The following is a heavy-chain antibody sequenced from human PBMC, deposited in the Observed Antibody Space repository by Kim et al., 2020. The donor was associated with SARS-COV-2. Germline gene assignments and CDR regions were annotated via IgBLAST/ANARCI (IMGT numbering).Heavy chain of an antibody. Sequence: GGSLRLSCAASGFTFSSYAMHWVRQAPGKGLEWVAVISYDGSNKYYADSVKGRFTISRDNSKNTLYLQMNSLRAEDTAVYYCARADDIAVAGTYYWGQGTLVTVSS. D-gene: IGHD6-19*01. CDR1: GFTFSSYA. V-gene: IGHV3-30-3*01. J-gene: IGHJ4*02. CDR3: ARADDIAVAGTYY. CDR2: ISYDGSNK.